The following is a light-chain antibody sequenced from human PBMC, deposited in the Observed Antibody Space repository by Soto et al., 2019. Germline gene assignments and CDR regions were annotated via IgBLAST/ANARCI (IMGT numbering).Light chain of an antibody. CDR2: DVS. Sequence: QSVLTQPASVSGSPGQSITISCTGTSSDVGYSNYVSWYQQLPGKAPKLMIYDVSDRPSGVSNRFSGSKSGSTASLTISGLQAEDEADYYCSSYTSSSLYVFGTGTKLTVL. CDR1: SSDVGYSNY. CDR3: SSYTSSSLYV. J-gene: IGLJ1*01. V-gene: IGLV2-14*01.